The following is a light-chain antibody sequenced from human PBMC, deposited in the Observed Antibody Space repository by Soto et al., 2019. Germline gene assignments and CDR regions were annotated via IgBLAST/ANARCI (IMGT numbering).Light chain of an antibody. CDR1: SSDVANYNY. CDR2: EVN. Sequence: QSALTQPASVSGSPGQSITISCTGTSSDVANYNYVSWYQQHPGKAPKLMIYEVNNRPSGVSNRFSGSKSGNTAYLTISGLQAEDEADYYCSSYTSSNTLVFGGGTKLTVL. CDR3: SSYTSSNTLV. V-gene: IGLV2-14*01. J-gene: IGLJ3*02.